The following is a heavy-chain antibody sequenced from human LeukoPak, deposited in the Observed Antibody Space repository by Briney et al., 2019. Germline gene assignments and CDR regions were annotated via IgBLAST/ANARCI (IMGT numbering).Heavy chain of an antibody. V-gene: IGHV3-66*01. D-gene: IGHD3-22*01. J-gene: IGHJ4*02. CDR2: IYSGGST. CDR1: GFTVSSNY. Sequence: PGGSLRLSCAASGFTVSSNYMSWVRQAPGKELEWVSVIYSGGSTYYADSVKGRFTISRDNSKNTLYLQMNSLRAEDTAVYYCARDRQDSSGYYPFDYWGQGTLVTVSS. CDR3: ARDRQDSSGYYPFDY.